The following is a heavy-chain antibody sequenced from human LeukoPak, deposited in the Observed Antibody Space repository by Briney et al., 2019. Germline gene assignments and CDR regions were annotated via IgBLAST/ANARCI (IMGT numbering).Heavy chain of an antibody. V-gene: IGHV3-74*01. CDR3: ARAGCGDYYYYYYMDV. Sequence: GGSLRLSCAASGFTFSSYWMHLVRQAPEKGLVWVSSINSDGSSTSYADSVKGRFTISRDNAKNTLYLQMNSLRAEDTAVYYCARAGCGDYYYYYYMDVWGKGTTVTISS. D-gene: IGHD4-17*01. J-gene: IGHJ6*03. CDR2: INSDGSST. CDR1: GFTFSSYW.